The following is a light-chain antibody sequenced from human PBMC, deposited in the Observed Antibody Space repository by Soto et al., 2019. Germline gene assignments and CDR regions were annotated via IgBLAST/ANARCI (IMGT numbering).Light chain of an antibody. CDR2: AAS. CDR3: QRSYSPPHT. J-gene: IGKJ2*01. CDR1: QNINKY. Sequence: DIQMTQSPSSLSASVGDRVTITCRASQNINKYVNWYQQKPGKAPKLLIYAASTLQSGVPSRFSGRATGTDFTLTISSLQPEDFATYFCQRSYSPPHTFGQGTKLEIK. V-gene: IGKV1-39*01.